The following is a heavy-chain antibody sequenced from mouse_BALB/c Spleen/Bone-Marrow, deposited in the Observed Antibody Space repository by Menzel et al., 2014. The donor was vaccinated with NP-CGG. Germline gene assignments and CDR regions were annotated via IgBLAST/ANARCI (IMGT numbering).Heavy chain of an antibody. Sequence: EVQRVESGAELVKPGASVKLSCTASGFNIKDTYMHWVKQRPGQGLEWIGRIDPANGNTKYDPKFQGKATITADTSSNTAYLQLSSLTSEDTAVYYCARIYYYGRGYFDYWGQGTTLTVSS. D-gene: IGHD1-1*01. CDR3: ARIYYYGRGYFDY. CDR1: GFNIKDTY. V-gene: IGHV14-3*02. CDR2: IDPANGNT. J-gene: IGHJ2*01.